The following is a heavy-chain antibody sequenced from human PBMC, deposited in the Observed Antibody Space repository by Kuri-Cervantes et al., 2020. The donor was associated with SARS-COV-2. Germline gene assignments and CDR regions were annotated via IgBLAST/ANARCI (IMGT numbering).Heavy chain of an antibody. J-gene: IGHJ3*02. CDR1: GGSFRGYY. CDR3: ARGHWSGYSNAAEMGAFDI. D-gene: IGHD3-3*01. V-gene: IGHV4-34*01. Sequence: SETLSLTCAVYGGSFRGYYWSWIRQLPGKGLEWIGEINHSGSTNYNPSLKSRVTISVDTSKNQFSLKLSSVTAADTAVYYCARGHWSGYSNAAEMGAFDIWGQGTMVTVSS. CDR2: INHSGST.